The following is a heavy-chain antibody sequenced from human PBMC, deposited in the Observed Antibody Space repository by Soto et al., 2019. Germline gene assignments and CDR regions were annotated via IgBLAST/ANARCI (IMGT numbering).Heavy chain of an antibody. V-gene: IGHV4-59*01. J-gene: IGHJ3*02. CDR1: GGSISSYY. Sequence: SETLSLTCTVSGGSISSYYGSWIRQPPGKGLEWIGYIYYSGSTNYNPSLKSRVTISVDTSKNQFSLKLSPVTAADTAVYYCAREALRSGSTFDIWGQGTMVTVSS. CDR3: AREALRSGSTFDI. D-gene: IGHD3-10*01. CDR2: IYYSGST.